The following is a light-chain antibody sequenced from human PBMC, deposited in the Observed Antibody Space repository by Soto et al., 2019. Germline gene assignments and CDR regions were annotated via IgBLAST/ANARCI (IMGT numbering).Light chain of an antibody. CDR3: PPYTPSSPYLV. Sequence: QSALTQPASVSGSPGQSITISCTGTSSDVGGYNYVSWYQHHPGKAPKLMIYDVTNRPSGVSNRFSGSKSGNTASLTISGLQAEDEADYYCPPYTPSSPYLVFGGGTKLTVL. V-gene: IGLV2-14*03. CDR2: DVT. J-gene: IGLJ3*02. CDR1: SSDVGGYNY.